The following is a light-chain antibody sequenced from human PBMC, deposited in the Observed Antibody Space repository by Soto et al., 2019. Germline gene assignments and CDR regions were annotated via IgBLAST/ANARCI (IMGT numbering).Light chain of an antibody. CDR2: NDN. Sequence: QSVLTQPPSASGTPGQRVTISCSGTSSNIGSNTVSWYQQLPGTAPKLLISNDNQRPSGVPDRFSGSKSGTSASLAISGLQSEDEADYYCGAWDDSLNGVVFGGGTKLTVL. J-gene: IGLJ2*01. CDR1: SSNIGSNT. V-gene: IGLV1-44*01. CDR3: GAWDDSLNGVV.